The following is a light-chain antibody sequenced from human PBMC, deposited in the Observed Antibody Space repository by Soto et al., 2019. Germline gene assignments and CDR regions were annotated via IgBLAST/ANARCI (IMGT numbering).Light chain of an antibody. CDR2: DAS. CDR1: QSLNSL. J-gene: IGKJ1*01. CDR3: QQYNSDSSWT. V-gene: IGKV1-5*01. Sequence: DIQMTQSPSTLSASVGDRVTITCRASQSLNSLLAWYQQKPGRAPKLLIYDASTLESGVPSRFSGSGSGTEFTLTISSLQTDDFATYYCQQYNSDSSWTFGQGTKVEIK.